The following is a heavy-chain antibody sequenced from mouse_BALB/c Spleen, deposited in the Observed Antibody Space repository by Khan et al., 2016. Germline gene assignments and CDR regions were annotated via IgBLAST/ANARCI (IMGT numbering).Heavy chain of an antibody. CDR3: ARSDYGAKDAIDY. Sequence: QLEESGPGLVKPSQSLSLTCTVTGYSITSDYAWNWIRQFPGNRLEWMGYISYSGSTSYNPSLKSRISITRDTSKNKFFLQLNSVTSEDTATYYRARSDYGAKDAIDYWGQGTSVPVSS. J-gene: IGHJ4*01. D-gene: IGHD1-1*01. CDR1: GYSITSDYA. V-gene: IGHV3-2*02. CDR2: ISYSGST.